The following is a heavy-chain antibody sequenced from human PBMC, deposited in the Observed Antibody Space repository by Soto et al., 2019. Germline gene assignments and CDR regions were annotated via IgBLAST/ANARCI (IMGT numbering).Heavy chain of an antibody. Sequence: QHGGSLGLSCAASGFTFSSYWMSWVRKDPGKGLEWVANIKQDGSEKYYVDSVKGRFTISRDNAKNSLYLQMNSLRAEDTAVHYCASLYCSSTSCYASPTGTFDYWGQGTLVTVSS. V-gene: IGHV3-7*01. CDR3: ASLYCSSTSCYASPTGTFDY. CDR2: IKQDGSEK. CDR1: GFTFSSYW. J-gene: IGHJ4*02. D-gene: IGHD2-2*01.